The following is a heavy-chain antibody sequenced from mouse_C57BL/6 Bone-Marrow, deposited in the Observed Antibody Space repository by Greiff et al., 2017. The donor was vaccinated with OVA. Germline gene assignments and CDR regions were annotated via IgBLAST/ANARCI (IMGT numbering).Heavy chain of an antibody. Sequence: EVQLQQSGTVLARPGASVKMSCKTSGYTFTSYWMHWVKQRPGQGLEWIGALYPGNSDTSYNQKFKGKAKLTAVTSASTAYMELSSLTNEDSAVYYCTRGYYGNYGDAMDYWGQGTSVTVSS. D-gene: IGHD2-1*01. CDR3: TRGYYGNYGDAMDY. CDR1: GYTFTSYW. V-gene: IGHV1-5*01. CDR2: LYPGNSDT. J-gene: IGHJ4*01.